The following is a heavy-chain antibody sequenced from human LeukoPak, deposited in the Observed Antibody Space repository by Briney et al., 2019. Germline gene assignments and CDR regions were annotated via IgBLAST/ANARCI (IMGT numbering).Heavy chain of an antibody. D-gene: IGHD3-10*01. CDR2: ISWNSGSI. V-gene: IGHV3-9*01. J-gene: IGHJ4*02. CDR1: GFTFDDYA. Sequence: GGSLRLSCAASGFTFDDYAMHWVRQAPGKGLEWVSGISWNSGSIGYADSVKGRFTITRDNAKNSLYLQMNSLRAEDTAVYYCARDRLWFGELLNFDYWGQGTLVTVSS. CDR3: ARDRLWFGELLNFDY.